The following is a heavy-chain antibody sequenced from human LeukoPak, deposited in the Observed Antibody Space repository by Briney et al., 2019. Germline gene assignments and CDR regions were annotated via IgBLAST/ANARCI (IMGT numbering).Heavy chain of an antibody. Sequence: GGSLRLSCAASGFTFSDYYMSWIRQAPGKGLEWVSYISSSGTTIYYADPVKGRFTISRDNAKNSVNLQMNSLRAEDTAVYFCAREDNLSDAFDIWGQGTMVTVSS. CDR2: ISSSGTTI. V-gene: IGHV3-11*01. CDR3: AREDNLSDAFDI. CDR1: GFTFSDYY. J-gene: IGHJ3*02. D-gene: IGHD1-1*01.